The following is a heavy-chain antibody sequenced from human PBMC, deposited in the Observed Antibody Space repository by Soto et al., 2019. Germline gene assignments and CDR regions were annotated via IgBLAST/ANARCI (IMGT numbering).Heavy chain of an antibody. V-gene: IGHV4-34*01. Sequence: SRVTISVDTSKNQFSLKLSSVTAADTAVYYCAGGTREGWYFDLWGRGTLVTVSS. J-gene: IGHJ2*01. CDR3: AGGTREGWYFDL.